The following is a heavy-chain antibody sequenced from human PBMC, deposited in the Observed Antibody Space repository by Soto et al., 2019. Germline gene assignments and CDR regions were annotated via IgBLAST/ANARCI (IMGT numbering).Heavy chain of an antibody. CDR1: GGTFSSYA. V-gene: IGHV1-69*13. J-gene: IGHJ6*02. D-gene: IGHD3-10*01. Sequence: SSVKVSCKASGGTFSSYAISWVRQAPGQGLEWMGGIIPIFGTANYAQKFQGRVTITADESTSTAYMELSSLRSEDTAVYYCARATQYTTMVRGVSHYYDGRDVWGQGTTV. CDR2: IIPIFGTA. CDR3: ARATQYTTMVRGVSHYYDGRDV.